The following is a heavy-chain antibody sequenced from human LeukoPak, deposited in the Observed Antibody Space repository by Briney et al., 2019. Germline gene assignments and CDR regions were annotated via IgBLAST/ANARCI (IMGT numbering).Heavy chain of an antibody. CDR2: IIPFLGTA. CDR3: ARGNGHNYGGGFDS. Sequence: ASVKVSCKASGGTFNNYAINWVRQAPGQGLEWTGWIIPFLGTANYAQKLQGRITITADESTSTAYVELTSLRSEDTAVYYCARGNGHNYGGGFDSWGQGTLVTVSS. J-gene: IGHJ4*02. D-gene: IGHD5-24*01. V-gene: IGHV1-69*11. CDR1: GGTFNNYA.